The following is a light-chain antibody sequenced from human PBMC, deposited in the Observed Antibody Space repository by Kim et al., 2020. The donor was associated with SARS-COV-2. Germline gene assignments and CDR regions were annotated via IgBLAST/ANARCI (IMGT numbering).Light chain of an antibody. J-gene: IGLJ2*01. Sequence: LALGRTATITSGGDNIKRKPVHWYTQKPGQAPVVVVYRGSLRPSAFAQRFSGSNSGEPATLTLPRAQVEDEGDYYCQVWDAATVAFGGGPQLTVL. V-gene: IGLV3-9*01. CDR1: NIKRKP. CDR2: RGS. CDR3: QVWDAATVA.